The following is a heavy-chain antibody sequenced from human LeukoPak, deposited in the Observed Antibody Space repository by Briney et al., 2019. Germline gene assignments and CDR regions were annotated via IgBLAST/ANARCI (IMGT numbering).Heavy chain of an antibody. V-gene: IGHV3-43D*03. CDR1: GFTFYDYA. D-gene: IGHD5-12*01. CDR3: AKDKATGVATFRYYYMDV. Sequence: QPGGSLRLSCAASGFTFYDYAMHWVRQAPGKGLEWVSLISWDGGSTYYADSVKGRFTISRDNSKNSLYLQMNSLRAEDTALYYCAKDKATGVATFRYYYMDVWGKGTTVTVSS. J-gene: IGHJ6*03. CDR2: ISWDGGST.